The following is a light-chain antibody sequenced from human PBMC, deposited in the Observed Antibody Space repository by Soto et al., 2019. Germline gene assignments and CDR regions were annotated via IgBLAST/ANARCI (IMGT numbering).Light chain of an antibody. Sequence: DIQLTQSPSLLSASVGDRVTITCRASHDISTYLALYHQKPGKAPKLMIYEASTLQSGVPSRFSGSGSGTEFTLTISGLLPEDFATYHCQQLNTLPFTFGQGTRLEIK. CDR3: QQLNTLPFT. V-gene: IGKV1-9*01. J-gene: IGKJ5*01. CDR2: EAS. CDR1: HDISTY.